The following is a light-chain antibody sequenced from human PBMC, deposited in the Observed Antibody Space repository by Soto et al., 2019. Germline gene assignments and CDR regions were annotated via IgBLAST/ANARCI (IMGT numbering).Light chain of an antibody. CDR3: QQSSNWPPIT. CDR1: QSVSSY. CDR2: DAS. Sequence: EIVLTQSPATLSLSPGERATLSCRASQSVSSYLAWYQQTPGQAPRLLIYDASNRATGIPARFSGSGSGTAFTLTISSLEPEDFAVYYCQQSSNWPPITFGQGTRLEMK. V-gene: IGKV3-11*01. J-gene: IGKJ5*01.